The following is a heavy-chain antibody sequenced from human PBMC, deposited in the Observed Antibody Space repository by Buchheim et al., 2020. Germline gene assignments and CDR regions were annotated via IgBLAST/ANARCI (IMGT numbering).Heavy chain of an antibody. D-gene: IGHD3-3*01. Sequence: EVQLVESGGDLVQPGGSLRLSCVASGFTFSSYWMHWVRQVPGKGLVWVARIDSDGRTIDYADSVKGRFTISRANAKNTLYLQMNSLRAEDTAVYYCARAGFWRFDYWGQG. CDR1: GFTFSSYW. J-gene: IGHJ4*02. V-gene: IGHV3-74*01. CDR3: ARAGFWRFDY. CDR2: IDSDGRTI.